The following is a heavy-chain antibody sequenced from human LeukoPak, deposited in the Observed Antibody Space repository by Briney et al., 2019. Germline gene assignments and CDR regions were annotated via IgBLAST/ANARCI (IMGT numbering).Heavy chain of an antibody. V-gene: IGHV3-30*02. J-gene: IGHJ4*02. D-gene: IGHD2-21*01. Sequence: GGSLRLSCAASGFTFSSYGMHWVRQAPGKGLEWVAFIRYDGSNKYYADSVKGQFTISRDNSKNTLYLQMNSLRAEDTAVYYCTPRVVVISAPFDYWGQGTLVTVSS. CDR3: TPRVVVISAPFDY. CDR1: GFTFSSYG. CDR2: IRYDGSNK.